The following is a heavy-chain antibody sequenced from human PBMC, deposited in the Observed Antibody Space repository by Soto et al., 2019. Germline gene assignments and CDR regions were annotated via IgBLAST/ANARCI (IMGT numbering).Heavy chain of an antibody. CDR3: ARNGSGPNGDYRRIYYSGLDV. J-gene: IGHJ6*02. CDR1: GFNFISYA. Sequence: EVQLLESGGDVMQPGGSLTLSCAASGFNFISYALTWVRQAPGKGLEWVSSIRLSDGITYYADSVKGRFIISRDISKNTVSLQRNSLRAEDTAVYYCARNGSGPNGDYRRIYYSGLDVWGHGTTVTVSS. V-gene: IGHV3-23*01. D-gene: IGHD4-17*01. CDR2: IRLSDGIT.